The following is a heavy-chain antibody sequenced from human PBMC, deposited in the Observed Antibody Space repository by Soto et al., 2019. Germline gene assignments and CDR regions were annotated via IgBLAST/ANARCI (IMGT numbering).Heavy chain of an antibody. D-gene: IGHD3-3*01. CDR1: GYTFTSYY. Sequence: QVQLVQSGAEVKKPGASVKVSCKASGYTFTSYYMHWVRQAPGQGLEWMGRINPSGGNTSYAQKFQGRVTLTKDTSTNTVYLELSILGSEDTDVYYCGSDLEWLFFGRRRSPPGNGMDVWGQGTKVTVSS. CDR3: GSDLEWLFFGRRRSPPGNGMDV. V-gene: IGHV1-46*01. J-gene: IGHJ6*02. CDR2: INPSGGNT.